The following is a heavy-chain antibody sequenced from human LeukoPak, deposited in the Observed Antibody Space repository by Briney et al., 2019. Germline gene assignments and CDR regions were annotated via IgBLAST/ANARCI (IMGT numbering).Heavy chain of an antibody. CDR1: GGSISSGGYY. CDR3: ASDHTNYFDY. CDR2: IYSSGTT. Sequence: SQTLSLTCSVSGGSISSGGYYWNWIRQHPGKGLEWIGYIYSSGTTYYNPSLRSRVTISVDTFKNQFSLTLSSVTAADTAVYYCASDHTNYFDYWGQGTLVTVSS. J-gene: IGHJ4*02. V-gene: IGHV4-31*02.